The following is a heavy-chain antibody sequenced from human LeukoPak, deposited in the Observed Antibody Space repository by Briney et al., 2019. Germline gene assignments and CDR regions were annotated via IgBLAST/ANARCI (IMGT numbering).Heavy chain of an antibody. CDR3: AKGYCSSTSCLDAFDI. D-gene: IGHD2-2*01. V-gene: IGHV3-30*02. CDR2: IRYDGSNK. J-gene: IGHJ3*02. CDR1: GFTFSSYG. Sequence: GGSLRLSCAASGFTFSSYGMHWFRQAPGKGLEWVAFIRYDGSNKYYADSVKGRFTISRDNSKNTLYLQMNSLRAEDTAVYYCAKGYCSSTSCLDAFDIWGQGTMVTVSS.